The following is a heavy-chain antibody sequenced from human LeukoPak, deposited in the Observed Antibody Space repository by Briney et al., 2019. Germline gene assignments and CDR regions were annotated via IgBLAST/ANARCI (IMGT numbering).Heavy chain of an antibody. V-gene: IGHV3-30-3*01. Sequence: GGSLGLSCAASGFTFSSYAMHWVRQAPGKGLEWVAVISYDGSNKYYADSVKGRFTISRDNSKNTLYLQMNSLRAEDTAVYYCASGYSSSWYLADWGQGTLVTVSS. CDR3: ASGYSSSWYLAD. CDR1: GFTFSSYA. J-gene: IGHJ4*02. D-gene: IGHD6-13*01. CDR2: ISYDGSNK.